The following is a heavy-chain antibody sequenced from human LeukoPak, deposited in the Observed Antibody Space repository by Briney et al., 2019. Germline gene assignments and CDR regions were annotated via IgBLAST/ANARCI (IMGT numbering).Heavy chain of an antibody. J-gene: IGHJ4*02. CDR2: ISFDGNNE. CDR1: EFTFSGYA. CDR3: AHIIRKCTRCYYYFDY. V-gene: IGHV3-30-3*01. D-gene: IGHD2-2*01. Sequence: GGSLRVSCSASEFTFSGYAMLWVRQAPGKGLEWVADISFDGNNEHYADSVKGRFIISRDNSKNTLYLQMNSLRAEDTAVYYCAHIIRKCTRCYYYFDYWGQGTLVTVSS.